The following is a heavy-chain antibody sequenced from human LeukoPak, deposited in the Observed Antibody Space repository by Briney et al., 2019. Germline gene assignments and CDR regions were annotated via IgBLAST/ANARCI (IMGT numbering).Heavy chain of an antibody. V-gene: IGHV3-64*01. Sequence: GGSLRLSCAASGFIFSNYGMHWVRQAPGKGLEYVSAISNNGGSTYYANSVKGRFTISRDNSKNTLYLQMGSLRAEDTAVYYCAREPHYSTLDPWGQGTLVTVSS. D-gene: IGHD6-13*01. J-gene: IGHJ5*02. CDR1: GFIFSNYG. CDR3: AREPHYSTLDP. CDR2: ISNNGGST.